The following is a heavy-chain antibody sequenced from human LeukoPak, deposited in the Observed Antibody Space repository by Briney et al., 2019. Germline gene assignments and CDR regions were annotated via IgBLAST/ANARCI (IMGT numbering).Heavy chain of an antibody. CDR2: IRSTSNTI. CDR1: GFSFSNE. V-gene: IGHV3-48*03. J-gene: IGHJ4*02. Sequence: GGSLRLSCAASGFSFSNEMNWVRQAPGKGLEWVSYIRSTSNTIYYADSVKGRFTISRDNAKNSLYLQMNSLRAEDTAVYYCARDFGRWFIDYWGQGTLVTVSS. D-gene: IGHD4-23*01. CDR3: ARDFGRWFIDY.